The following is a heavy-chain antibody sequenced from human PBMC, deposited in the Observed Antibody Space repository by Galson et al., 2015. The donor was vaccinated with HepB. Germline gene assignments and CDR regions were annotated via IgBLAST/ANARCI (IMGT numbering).Heavy chain of an antibody. CDR2: IYYTESN. Sequence: QVQLQESGPGLVKPSETLSLTCTVSGGSITSYYWSWIRQPPGKGLEWIGHIYYTESNNYNPSLKSRATLSVDTHKHQVSLEVTLVSAREPAVELCYDHINRRRYYLRPGPCFDTWGQGTLVTVSS. D-gene: IGHD1-26*01. V-gene: IGHV4-59*08. CDR1: GGSITSYY. CDR3: YDHINRRRYYLRPGPCFDT. J-gene: IGHJ5*02.